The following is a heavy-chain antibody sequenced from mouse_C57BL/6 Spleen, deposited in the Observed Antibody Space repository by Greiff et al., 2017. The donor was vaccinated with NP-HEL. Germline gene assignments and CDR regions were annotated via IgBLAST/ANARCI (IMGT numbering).Heavy chain of an antibody. V-gene: IGHV3-6*01. CDR3: ARENGYYGSSYGMDY. CDR2: ISYDGSN. Sequence: EVQLQESGPGLVKPSQSLSLTCSVTGYSITSGYYWNWIRQFPGNKLEWMGYISYDGSNNYNPSLKNRISITRDTSKNQFFLKLNSVTTEDTATYYCARENGYYGSSYGMDYWGQGTSVTVSS. CDR1: GYSITSGYY. J-gene: IGHJ4*01. D-gene: IGHD1-1*01.